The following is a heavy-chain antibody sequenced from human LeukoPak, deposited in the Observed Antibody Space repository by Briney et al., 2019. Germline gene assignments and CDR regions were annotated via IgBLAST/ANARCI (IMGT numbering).Heavy chain of an antibody. CDR3: ARDGESLDYYYYYGMDV. CDR2: MNPNSGNT. CDR1: GYTFTSYD. D-gene: IGHD2-21*01. J-gene: IGHJ6*02. V-gene: IGHV1-8*01. Sequence: ASVKVSCKASGYTFTSYDINWVRQATGQGLEWMGWMNPNSGNTGYAQKFQGRVTMTRNTSISTAYMELSSLRSEDTAVYYCARDGESLDYYYYYGMDVWGQGTTVTVSS.